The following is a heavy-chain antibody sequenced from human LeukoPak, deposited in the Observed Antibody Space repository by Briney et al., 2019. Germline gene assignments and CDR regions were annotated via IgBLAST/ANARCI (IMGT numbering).Heavy chain of an antibody. D-gene: IGHD5-18*01. CDR2: IYYSGST. V-gene: IGHV4-31*03. CDR3: ARSRYSYGSEFDY. CDR1: GGSISSGGYY. J-gene: IGHJ4*02. Sequence: SQTLSLTCTVSGGSISSGGYYWSWIRQHPGKGLEWIGYIYYSGSTYYNPSLKSRVTISVDTSKNQFSLKLSSVTAADTAVYYCARSRYSYGSEFDYWGQGTLVTVSS.